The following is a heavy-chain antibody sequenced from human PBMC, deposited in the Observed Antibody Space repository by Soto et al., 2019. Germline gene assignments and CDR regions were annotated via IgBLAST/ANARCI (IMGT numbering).Heavy chain of an antibody. J-gene: IGHJ4*02. D-gene: IGHD3-3*01. CDR1: GFTFSSYG. V-gene: IGHV3-30*18. CDR3: AKDTDSYDFCSGYYPY. Sequence: PGGSVRLSCAASGFTFSSYGLHWVRQAPGKGLEWVAVISYDGSNKYYADSVKGRFTISRDNSKNTLYLQMNSLRAEDTAVYYCAKDTDSYDFCSGYYPYWRQGTLVTVSS. CDR2: ISYDGSNK.